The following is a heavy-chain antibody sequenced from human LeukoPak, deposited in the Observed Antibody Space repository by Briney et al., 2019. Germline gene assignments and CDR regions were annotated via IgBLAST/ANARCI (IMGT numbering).Heavy chain of an antibody. J-gene: IGHJ6*03. D-gene: IGHD2-21*02. CDR3: ARGPPIVVVTAIRHHYYYYYMDV. CDR2: INPNSGGT. V-gene: IGHV1-2*02. CDR1: GYTFTGYY. Sequence: ASVKVSCKASGYTFTGYYMHWVRQAPGQGLEWMGWINPNSGGTNYAQKFQGRVTMTRDTSISTAYMELSRLRSDDTAVYYCARGPPIVVVTAIRHHYYYYYMDVWGKGTTVTISS.